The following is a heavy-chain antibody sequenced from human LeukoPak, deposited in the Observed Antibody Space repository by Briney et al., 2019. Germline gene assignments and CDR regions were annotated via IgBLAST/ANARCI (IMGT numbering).Heavy chain of an antibody. CDR3: ARAGGYCSGGNCYNWFDP. D-gene: IGHD2-15*01. CDR2: INPSGGTT. V-gene: IGHV1-46*01. J-gene: IGHJ5*02. Sequence: ASVKVSCKASGYTFTNYCMHWVRQAPGQGLEWMGIINPSGGTTTYAQKFQGRVTMTRDTSTGTVYMELSSLRSEDTAVYYCARAGGYCSGGNCYNWFDPWGQGTLVTVSS. CDR1: GYTFTNYC.